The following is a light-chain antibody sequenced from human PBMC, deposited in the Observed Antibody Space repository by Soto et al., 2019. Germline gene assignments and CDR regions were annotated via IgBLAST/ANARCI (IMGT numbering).Light chain of an antibody. Sequence: DMVLTQTPLSLPVTPGEPASNSCRSSQGLLNSNRINYLAWYLQKPGQSPKLLIFVGSNRATGVTDKFSGSGSGTDFTLNISRVEAEDVAVYYCKQAQQTPITFGEGTKVDIK. CDR2: VGS. J-gene: IGKJ4*01. CDR3: KQAQQTPIT. CDR1: QGLLNSNRINY. V-gene: IGKV2-28*01.